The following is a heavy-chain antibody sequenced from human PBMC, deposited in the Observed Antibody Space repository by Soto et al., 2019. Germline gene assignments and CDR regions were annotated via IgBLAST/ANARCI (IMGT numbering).Heavy chain of an antibody. CDR2: ISYDGSNK. D-gene: IGHD5-18*01. CDR3: AKRMDTAMTRPAFYYYYYGMDV. Sequence: LRLSCAASGFTFSSYGMHWVRQAPGKGLEWVAVISYDGSNKYYADSVKGRFTISRDNSKNTLYLQMNSLRAEDTAVYYCAKRMDTAMTRPAFYYYYYGMDVWGQGTTVTVSS. CDR1: GFTFSSYG. J-gene: IGHJ6*02. V-gene: IGHV3-30*18.